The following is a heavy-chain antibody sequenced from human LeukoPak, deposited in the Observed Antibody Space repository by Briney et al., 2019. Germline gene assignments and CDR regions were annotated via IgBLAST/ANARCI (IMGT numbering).Heavy chain of an antibody. CDR2: SPTTKPNSCTT. V-gene: IGHV3-72*01. CDR1: GSSTTDHH. Sequence: GGSLSFSCEGAGSSTTDHHMDGVRTPPGKGQEWIGRSPTTKPNSCTTQYAASARGRFTISRDDSQNSLYLQLNSLKTEDTAVYYCVRVVTTGSGWYHFDNWGLGTLVTVSS. CDR3: VRVVTTGSGWYHFDN. D-gene: IGHD6-13*01. J-gene: IGHJ4*02.